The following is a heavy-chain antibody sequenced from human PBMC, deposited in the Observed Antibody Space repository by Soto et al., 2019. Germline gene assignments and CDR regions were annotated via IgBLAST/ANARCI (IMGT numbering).Heavy chain of an antibody. D-gene: IGHD6-19*01. J-gene: IGHJ4*02. CDR2: ISASGRDT. CDR1: GFTFSNYA. CDR3: AKGKTGGWYFFDY. Sequence: GGSLRLSCAASGFTFSNYAMSWVRQAPGKGLEWVSGISASGRDTYYADSVKDRFTISRDNSKNTVYLQMNSLSADDTATYYCAKGKTGGWYFFDYWGQGTPVTVSS. V-gene: IGHV3-23*01.